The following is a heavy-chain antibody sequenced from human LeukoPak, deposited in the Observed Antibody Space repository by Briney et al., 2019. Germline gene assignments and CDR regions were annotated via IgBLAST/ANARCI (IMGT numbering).Heavy chain of an antibody. CDR3: ARDLGSPAGY. Sequence: GGSLRLSCAASGFTFSSYAMHWVRQAPGKGLEYVSAISSNGGSTYYANSVKGRFTISRDNSKNSLYLQMNSLRAEDTAVYYCARDLGSPAGYWGQGTLVTVSS. J-gene: IGHJ4*02. D-gene: IGHD3-10*01. CDR2: ISSNGGST. V-gene: IGHV3-64*01. CDR1: GFTFSSYA.